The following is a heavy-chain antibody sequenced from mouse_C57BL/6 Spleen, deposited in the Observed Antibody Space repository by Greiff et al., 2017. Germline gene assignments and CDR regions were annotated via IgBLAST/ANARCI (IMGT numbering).Heavy chain of an antibody. CDR3: ASGTGTWFAY. V-gene: IGHV2-6*01. CDR2: IWGVGST. Sequence: VKLQESGPGLVAPSQSLSITCTVSGFSLTSYGVDWVRQSPGKGLEWLGVIWGVGSTNYNSALKSRLSISKDNSKSQVFLKMNSLQTDDTAMYYCASGTGTWFAYWGQGTLVTVSA. D-gene: IGHD4-1*01. J-gene: IGHJ3*01. CDR1: GFSLTSYG.